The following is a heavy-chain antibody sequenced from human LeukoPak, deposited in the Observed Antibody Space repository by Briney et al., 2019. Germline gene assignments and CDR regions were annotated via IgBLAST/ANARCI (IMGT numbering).Heavy chain of an antibody. Sequence: GESLKISCKGSGYSFTSYWIGWVRQMPGKGLELMGIIYPGDSDTRYSPSFQCQVTISADKFISTAYLQWSSLKGSDTAMYYCARLAAWEQPGSLYYFDYWGQGTLVTVSS. CDR1: GYSFTSYW. D-gene: IGHD1-26*01. J-gene: IGHJ4*02. CDR3: ARLAAWEQPGSLYYFDY. V-gene: IGHV5-51*01. CDR2: IYPGDSDT.